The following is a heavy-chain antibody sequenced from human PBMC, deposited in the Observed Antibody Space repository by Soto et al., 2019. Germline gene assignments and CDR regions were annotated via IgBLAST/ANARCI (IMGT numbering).Heavy chain of an antibody. CDR3: ARLVDSSGWYRVYAFDI. Sequence: QLQLQESGPGLVKPSETLSLTCTVSGGSISSSSYYWGWIRQPPGKGLEWIGSIYYSGSTYYNPSLKSRVTISVDTSKNQFSLKLSSVTAADTAVYYCARLVDSSGWYRVYAFDIWGQGTMVTVSS. D-gene: IGHD6-19*01. J-gene: IGHJ3*02. CDR1: GGSISSSSYY. CDR2: IYYSGST. V-gene: IGHV4-39*01.